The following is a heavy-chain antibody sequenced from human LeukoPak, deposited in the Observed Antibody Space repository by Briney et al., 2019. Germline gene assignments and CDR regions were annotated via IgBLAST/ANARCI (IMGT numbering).Heavy chain of an antibody. J-gene: IGHJ4*02. CDR3: ASGGPYSGYIY. CDR1: GGSISSYY. Sequence: PSETLSLTCTVSGGSISSYYWSWIRQPPGTGLEWIGYIYYSGSTNYNPSLKSRVTISVDTSKNQFSLKLSSVTAADTAVYYCASGGPYSGYIYWGQGSLVTVSS. V-gene: IGHV4-59*01. D-gene: IGHD5-12*01. CDR2: IYYSGST.